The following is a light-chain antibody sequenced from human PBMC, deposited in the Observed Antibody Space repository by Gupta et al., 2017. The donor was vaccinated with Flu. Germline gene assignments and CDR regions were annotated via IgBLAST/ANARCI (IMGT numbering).Light chain of an antibody. V-gene: IGLV1-47*01. J-gene: IGLJ2*01. CDR2: RDN. CDR3: AAWDDSLSGYVV. Sequence: SNVGSNYVYWYQQFPGAAPKLVISRDNQRSSGAPDRFSGPKSGTSASLVISGLRSEDEADYYCAAWDDSLSGYVVFGGGTKLTVL. CDR1: SNVGSNY.